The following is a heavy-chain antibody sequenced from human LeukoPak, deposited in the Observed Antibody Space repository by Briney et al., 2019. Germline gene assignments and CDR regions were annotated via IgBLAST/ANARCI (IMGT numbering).Heavy chain of an antibody. CDR2: ISGSGGST. CDR3: AKVGELYYYYYYMDV. CDR1: GFTFSSYA. Sequence: GGSLRLSCAASGFTFSSYAMSWVRQAPGKGLEWVSAISGSGGSTYYADSVKGRFTISRDNSKNTLYLQMNSLRAEDTAVYYCAKVGELYYYYYYMDVWGKGTTVTVAS. V-gene: IGHV3-23*01. J-gene: IGHJ6*03. D-gene: IGHD1-7*01.